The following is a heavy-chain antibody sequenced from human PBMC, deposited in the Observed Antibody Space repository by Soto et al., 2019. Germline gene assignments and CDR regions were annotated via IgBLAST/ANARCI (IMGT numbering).Heavy chain of an antibody. D-gene: IGHD3-3*01. Sequence: PGGSLRLSCAASGFNFADHNMHWVRQVPGKGLEWVSLVSWDGGTTFYADSVKGRFTISRDNSKNSLYLQMNSLTTEDTAFYYCAKDRGLRYLQCFDYWGLGTLVTVSS. CDR3: AKDRGLRYLQCFDY. CDR1: GFNFADHN. V-gene: IGHV3-43*01. J-gene: IGHJ4*02. CDR2: VSWDGGTT.